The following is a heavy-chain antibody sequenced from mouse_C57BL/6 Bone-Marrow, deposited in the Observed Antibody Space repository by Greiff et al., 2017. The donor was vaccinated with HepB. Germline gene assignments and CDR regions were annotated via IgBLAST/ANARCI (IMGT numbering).Heavy chain of an antibody. CDR2: ISNLAYSI. CDR1: GFTFSDYG. J-gene: IGHJ2*01. Sequence: EVQLVESGGGLVQPGGSLKLSCAASGFTFSDYGMAWVRQAPRKGPEWVAFISNLAYSIYYADTVTGRFTISRENAKNTLYLEMSSLRSEDTAMYYCARHVSNYVYFDYWGQGTTLTVSS. V-gene: IGHV5-15*01. CDR3: ARHVSNYVYFDY. D-gene: IGHD2-5*01.